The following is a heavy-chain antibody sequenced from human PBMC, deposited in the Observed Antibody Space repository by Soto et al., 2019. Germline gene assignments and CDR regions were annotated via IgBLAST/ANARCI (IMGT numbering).Heavy chain of an antibody. CDR1: GYTFTGYY. V-gene: IGHV1-2*04. CDR3: ARDSIAVAGYEFSYYYAMDV. D-gene: IGHD6-19*01. Sequence: ASVKVSCKASGYTFTGYYMHWVRQAPGQGLEWMGWINPNSGGTNYAQKFQGWVTMTRDTSISTAYMELSRLRSDDTAVYYCARDSIAVAGYEFSYYYAMDVWGQGTTVTVSS. J-gene: IGHJ6*02. CDR2: INPNSGGT.